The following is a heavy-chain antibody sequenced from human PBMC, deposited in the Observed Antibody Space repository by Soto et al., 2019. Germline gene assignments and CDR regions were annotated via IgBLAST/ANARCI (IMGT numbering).Heavy chain of an antibody. V-gene: IGHV1-2*04. J-gene: IGHJ6*02. CDR2: INPNSGGT. Sequence: ASVKVSCKASGYTFTGYYMHWVRQAPGQGLEWMGWINPNSGGTNYAQKFQGWVTMTRDTSISTAYMELSRLRSADTAVYYCARGHTGYSSGWYYYYYGMDVWGQGTTVTVSS. CDR3: ARGHTGYSSGWYYYYYGMDV. D-gene: IGHD6-19*01. CDR1: GYTFTGYY.